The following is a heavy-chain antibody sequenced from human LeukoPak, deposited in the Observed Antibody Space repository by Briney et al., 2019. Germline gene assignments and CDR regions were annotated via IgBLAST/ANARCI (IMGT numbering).Heavy chain of an antibody. D-gene: IGHD5-18*01. V-gene: IGHV3-30-3*01. J-gene: IGHJ4*02. Sequence: GGSLRLSCAASGFTFSSYAMHWVRQAPGKGLEWVAVISYDGSNKYYADSVKGRFTISRDNSKNTLYLQMNGLRAEDTAVYYCARDQGYSYGYVYWGQGTLVTVSS. CDR1: GFTFSSYA. CDR3: ARDQGYSYGYVY. CDR2: ISYDGSNK.